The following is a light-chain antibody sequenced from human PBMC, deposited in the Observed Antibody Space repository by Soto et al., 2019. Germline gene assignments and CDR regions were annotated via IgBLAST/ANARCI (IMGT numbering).Light chain of an antibody. CDR1: QTVIRY. J-gene: IGKJ3*01. V-gene: IGKV1-39*01. CDR3: KQSYSTLFT. Sequence: DIPMTQSPSSLSASVGDRVTITCRASQTVIRYLNWYQQKPGRAPNLLIYAASSLQSGVPSRFSGSGSGTESTLPISSLQPKDFETYYCKQSYSTLFTFGPGTKVEIK. CDR2: AAS.